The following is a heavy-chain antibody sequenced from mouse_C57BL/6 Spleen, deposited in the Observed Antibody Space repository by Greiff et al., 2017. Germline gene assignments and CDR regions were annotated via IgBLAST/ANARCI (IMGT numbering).Heavy chain of an antibody. J-gene: IGHJ4*01. Sequence: QVQLQQSGPELVKPGASVKISCKASGYAFSSSWMNWVKQRPGKGLEWIGRIYPGDGDTNYNGKFKGKATLTADKSSSTAYMQLSSLTSEDSAVYFCARGRYDYGDAMDYWGQGTSVTVSS. CDR3: ARGRYDYGDAMDY. V-gene: IGHV1-82*01. CDR2: IYPGDGDT. CDR1: GYAFSSSW. D-gene: IGHD2-4*01.